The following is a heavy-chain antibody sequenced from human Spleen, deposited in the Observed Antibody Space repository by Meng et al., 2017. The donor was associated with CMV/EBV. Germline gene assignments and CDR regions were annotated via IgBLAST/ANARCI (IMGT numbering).Heavy chain of an antibody. Sequence: SGFTFSDYGLHWVRQAPGKGLEWVSSISSAGSYIYYGNSLKGRFTISRDNAKNSLYLQMKSLRVDDTAIYYCARARGLPAGSYYFDYWGQGALVTVSS. V-gene: IGHV3-21*01. CDR1: GFTFSDYG. CDR3: ARARGLPAGSYYFDY. D-gene: IGHD4-11*01. J-gene: IGHJ4*02. CDR2: ISSAGSYI.